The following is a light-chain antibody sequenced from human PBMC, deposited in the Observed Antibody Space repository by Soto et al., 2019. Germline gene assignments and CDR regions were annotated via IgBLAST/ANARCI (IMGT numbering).Light chain of an antibody. J-gene: IGKJ2*01. CDR3: QQYGSSYT. Sequence: VLTQYPGTLSLSPGERATLSCRASQSVSSNYLAWYQQKPGQAPRLLIYGASIRATGLPDRFSGSGSGTDFTLTISRLEPEDFAVYYCQQYGSSYTFGQGTKVDIK. CDR1: QSVSSNY. V-gene: IGKV3-20*01. CDR2: GAS.